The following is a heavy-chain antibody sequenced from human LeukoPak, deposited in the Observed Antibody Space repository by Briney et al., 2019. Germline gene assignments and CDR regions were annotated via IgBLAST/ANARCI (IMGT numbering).Heavy chain of an antibody. Sequence: PGGSLRLSCAASGFNFSSYAMSWVRQAPGKGLEWVSAISGSGGSTYYADSVRGRFTISRDNAKNSLYLQMNSLRAEDTAVYYCARDLGIPAAEYFDYWGQGTLVTVSS. V-gene: IGHV3-23*01. D-gene: IGHD6-13*01. CDR1: GFNFSSYA. J-gene: IGHJ4*02. CDR3: ARDLGIPAAEYFDY. CDR2: ISGSGGST.